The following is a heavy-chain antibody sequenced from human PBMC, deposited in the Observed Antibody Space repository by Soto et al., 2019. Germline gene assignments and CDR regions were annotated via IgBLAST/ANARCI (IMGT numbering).Heavy chain of an antibody. CDR2: ISGNGSRT. J-gene: IGHJ4*02. CDR3: AKDKFRGAYRISDN. Sequence: EVQLLDSGGALVQPGGSLRLACAASGFNFNNYGMNWVRQAPGRGLEWVSGISGNGSRTDYGDSVKGRFTISRDNTNTPPYLQMNTLTSDTTPVYFCAKDKFRGAYRISDNSGQGTRVTVSS. D-gene: IGHD2-2*01. V-gene: IGHV3-23*01. CDR1: GFNFNNYG.